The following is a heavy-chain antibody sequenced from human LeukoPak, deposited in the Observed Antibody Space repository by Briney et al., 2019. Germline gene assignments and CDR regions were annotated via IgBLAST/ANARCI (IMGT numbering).Heavy chain of an antibody. CDR3: ARAEYYDYVWGSYHLVDY. CDR1: GFTFSSYW. J-gene: IGHJ4*02. CDR2: IKQDGSEK. V-gene: IGHV3-7*01. D-gene: IGHD3-16*02. Sequence: GGSLRLSCAASGFTFSSYWMSWVRQAPGKGLEWVANIKQDGSEKYYVDSVKGRFTISRDNAKNSLYLQMNSLRAEDTAVYYCARAEYYDYVWGSYHLVDYWGQGTLVTVSS.